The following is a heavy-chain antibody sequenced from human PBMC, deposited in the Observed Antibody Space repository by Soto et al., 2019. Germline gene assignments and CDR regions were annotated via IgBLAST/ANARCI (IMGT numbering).Heavy chain of an antibody. CDR1: GYTFPSYC. CDR3: ARGGIMITFGGVIARAHLDY. D-gene: IGHD3-16*02. CDR2: ISAYNGNT. Sequence: ASVNVSCKSSGYTFPSYCMSWVRQAPGQGLEWMGWISAYNGNTNYAQKLQGRVTMTTDTSTSTAYMELRSLRSDDTAVYYCARGGIMITFGGVIARAHLDYWGQGTLVTVSS. J-gene: IGHJ4*02. V-gene: IGHV1-18*04.